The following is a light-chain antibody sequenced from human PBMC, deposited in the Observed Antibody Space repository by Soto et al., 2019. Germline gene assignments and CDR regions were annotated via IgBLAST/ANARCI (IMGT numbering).Light chain of an antibody. CDR2: DAS. CDR3: QQYNSYPYS. J-gene: IGKJ2*01. Sequence: DIQMTQSPSTLSASVGDRVTITCRASQSISSWLAWYQRKPGKAPKFLSYDASSLESGVPSRFSASGSGAEFTLTFSILHPEDFATYYCQQYNSYPYSFGQGTKLEIK. CDR1: QSISSW. V-gene: IGKV1-5*01.